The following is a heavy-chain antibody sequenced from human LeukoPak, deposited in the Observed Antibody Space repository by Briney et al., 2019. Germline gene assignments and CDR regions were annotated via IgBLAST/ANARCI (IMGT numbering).Heavy chain of an antibody. D-gene: IGHD1-26*01. V-gene: IGHV1-46*01. Sequence: ASVKVSCKASGYTFTSFYMHWVRQAPGQGLEWMGIINPRGGSATSAQKFQGRVTITADESTSTAYMELSSLRSEDTAVYYCARGGKKWELPPELQHWGQGTLVTVSS. CDR2: INPRGGSA. CDR1: GYTFTSFY. CDR3: ARGGKKWELPPELQH. J-gene: IGHJ1*01.